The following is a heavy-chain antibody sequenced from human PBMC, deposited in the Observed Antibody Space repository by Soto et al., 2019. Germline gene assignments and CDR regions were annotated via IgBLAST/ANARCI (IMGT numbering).Heavy chain of an antibody. D-gene: IGHD5-12*01. CDR1: GYTFTSYG. CDR3: ARDSGGYDVGYYYYYGMDV. J-gene: IGHJ6*02. Sequence: ASVKVSCKASGYTFTSYGISWVRQAPGQGLEWMGWISAYNGNTNYAQKLQGRVTMTTDTSTSTAYMELRSLRSDDTAVYYCARDSGGYDVGYYYYYGMDVWGQGTTVTVSS. CDR2: ISAYNGNT. V-gene: IGHV1-18*01.